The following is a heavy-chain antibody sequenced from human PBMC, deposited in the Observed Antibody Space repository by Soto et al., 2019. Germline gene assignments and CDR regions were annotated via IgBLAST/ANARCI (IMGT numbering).Heavy chain of an antibody. Sequence: QVQLQESGPGLVKPSETLSLTCTVSGGSISSYYWSWIRQPPGKGLEWIGYIYYSGSTNYNPSLKSRVTISVDTSKNQFSLKRSSVTAADTAVYYCARWEGYFDYWGQGTLVTVSS. CDR2: IYYSGST. CDR3: ARWEGYFDY. D-gene: IGHD1-26*01. CDR1: GGSISSYY. J-gene: IGHJ4*02. V-gene: IGHV4-59*01.